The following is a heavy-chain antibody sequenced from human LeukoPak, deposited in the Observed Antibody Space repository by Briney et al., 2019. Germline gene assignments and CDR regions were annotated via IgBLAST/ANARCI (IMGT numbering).Heavy chain of an antibody. V-gene: IGHV4-61*02. CDR1: GGSISSGSYY. CDR2: IYTSGST. D-gene: IGHD3-22*01. Sequence: SETLSLTCTVSGGSISSGSYYWSWIRQPAGKGLEWIGRIYTSGSTNYNPSLKSRVTISVDTSKNQFSLKLSSVTAADTAVYYCATFRRGIVVVTDAFDIWGQGTMVTVSS. CDR3: ATFRRGIVVVTDAFDI. J-gene: IGHJ3*02.